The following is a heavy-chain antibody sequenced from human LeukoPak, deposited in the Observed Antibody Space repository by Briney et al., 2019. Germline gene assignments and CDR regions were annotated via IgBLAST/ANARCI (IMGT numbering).Heavy chain of an antibody. J-gene: IGHJ3*02. CDR2: INPSGGST. V-gene: IGHV1-46*01. Sequence: ASVKVSCKASGYTFTSYYMHWVRQAPGQGLEWMGIINPSGGSTIYAQKFQGRVTMTEDTSTDTAYMELSSLRSEDTAVYYCAIPSSGYYYGAFDIWGQGTMVTVSS. CDR1: GYTFTSYY. D-gene: IGHD3-22*01. CDR3: AIPSSGYYYGAFDI.